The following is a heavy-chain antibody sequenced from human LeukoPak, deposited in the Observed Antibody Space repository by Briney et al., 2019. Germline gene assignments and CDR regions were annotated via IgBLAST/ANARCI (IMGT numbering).Heavy chain of an antibody. CDR1: GGSISSYY. CDR2: IYYSGST. Sequence: SETLSLTCTVSGGSISSYYWSWIRQPPGKGLEWIGYIYYSGSTNYNPSLKSRVTISVDTSKNQFSLKLSSVTAAATAVYYCARAGGYTIFEVRDWFDPWGQGTLVTVSS. J-gene: IGHJ5*02. V-gene: IGHV4-59*01. CDR3: ARAGGYTIFEVRDWFDP. D-gene: IGHD3-3*01.